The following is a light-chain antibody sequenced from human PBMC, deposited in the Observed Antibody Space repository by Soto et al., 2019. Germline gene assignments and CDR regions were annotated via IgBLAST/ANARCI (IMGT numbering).Light chain of an antibody. CDR3: QQYNNWPPYT. CDR1: QSVSSN. CDR2: GAS. J-gene: IGKJ2*01. Sequence: EIVMTQSPATLSVSPGERATLSCRASQSVSSNLAWYQQKPGQARRLLIYGASTRATGIPARFSGSGSRTEFTLTISSLQSEDFALYYCQQYNNWPPYTFGQGTKLEIK. V-gene: IGKV3-15*01.